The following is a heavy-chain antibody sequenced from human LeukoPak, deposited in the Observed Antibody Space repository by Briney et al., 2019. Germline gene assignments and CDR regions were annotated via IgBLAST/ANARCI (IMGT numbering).Heavy chain of an antibody. V-gene: IGHV3-11*01. CDR1: GFTFSDYY. CDR2: ISSSGSTI. D-gene: IGHD2-15*01. J-gene: IGHJ6*02. Sequence: NTGGSLRLSCAASGFTFSDYYMSWIRQAPGKGLEWVSYISSSGSTIYYADSVKGRFTISRDNAKNSLYLQMNSLRAEDTAVYYCARDSARRYCSGGSCYYYAMDVWGQGTTVTVSS. CDR3: ARDSARRYCSGGSCYYYAMDV.